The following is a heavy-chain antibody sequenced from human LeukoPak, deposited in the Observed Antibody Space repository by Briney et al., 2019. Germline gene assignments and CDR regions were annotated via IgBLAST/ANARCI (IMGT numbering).Heavy chain of an antibody. CDR1: GFTFSNYG. J-gene: IGHJ4*02. CDR2: IWYDGSNR. Sequence: PGGSLRLSCAASGFTFSNYGMHWVRQAPGKGLEWVAFIWYDGSNRYYADSVKGRFTISRDNSENTLFLQMSSLRTEDTAVYYCARGEGRRKTVTTPLGYWGQGTLVTVSS. D-gene: IGHD4-17*01. CDR3: ARGEGRRKTVTTPLGY. V-gene: IGHV3-30*02.